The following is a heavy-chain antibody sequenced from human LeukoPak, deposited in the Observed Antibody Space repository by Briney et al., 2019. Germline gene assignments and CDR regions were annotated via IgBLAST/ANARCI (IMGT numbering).Heavy chain of an antibody. CDR2: MYIGGTP. Sequence: GGSLRLSYAASGFSVTNNYITWVRQAPGKGLEWVSVMYIGGTPYYADSVKGRFTISRDISKNTLYLQMTSLRAEDTAVYYCARGATTGPTLGFDYWGQGTLVTVSS. CDR3: ARGATTGPTLGFDY. V-gene: IGHV3-53*01. CDR1: GFSVTNNY. D-gene: IGHD1-1*01. J-gene: IGHJ4*02.